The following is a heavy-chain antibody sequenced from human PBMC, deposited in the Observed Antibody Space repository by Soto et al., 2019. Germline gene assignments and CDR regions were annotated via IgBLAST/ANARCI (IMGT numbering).Heavy chain of an antibody. CDR3: ARFTIGTYGSGSYYYFDY. CDR1: GGSISSGGYS. D-gene: IGHD3-10*01. J-gene: IGHJ4*02. Sequence: PSETLSLTCAASGGSISSGGYSWSWIRQPPGKGLEWIGYIYYSGSTNYNPSLKSRVTISVDTSKNQFSLKLSSVTAADTAVYYCARFTIGTYGSGSYYYFDYWGQGTLVTVSS. V-gene: IGHV4-61*08. CDR2: IYYSGST.